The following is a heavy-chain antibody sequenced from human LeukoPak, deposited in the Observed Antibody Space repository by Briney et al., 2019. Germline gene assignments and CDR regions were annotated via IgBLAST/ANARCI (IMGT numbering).Heavy chain of an antibody. CDR3: AKDPEYYDFWSGYLYY. CDR2: ISGSSDST. J-gene: IGHJ4*02. CDR1: GFTFSSYA. V-gene: IGHV3-23*01. Sequence: GGSLRLSCAASGFTFSSYAMTWVRQAPGKGLEWVSPISGSSDSTDYADSVKGRFTISRDNSKNTLYLQMNSLRAEDTAVYYCAKDPEYYDFWSGYLYYWGQGTLVTVSS. D-gene: IGHD3-3*01.